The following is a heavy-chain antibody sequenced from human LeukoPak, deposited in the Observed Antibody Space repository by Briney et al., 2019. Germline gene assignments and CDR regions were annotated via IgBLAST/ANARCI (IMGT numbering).Heavy chain of an antibody. CDR2: IYYSGST. CDR1: GGPITSYY. CDR3: ARTDRYYDSSGYQYWYFDL. D-gene: IGHD3-22*01. Sequence: KPSEALSLTCSVSGGPITSYYWSWIRQPPGKGLEWIGYIYYSGSTNYNPSLKSRVTISVDTSKNQFSLKLSSVTAADTAVYYCARTDRYYDSSGYQYWYFDLWGRGTLVTVSS. V-gene: IGHV4-59*01. J-gene: IGHJ2*01.